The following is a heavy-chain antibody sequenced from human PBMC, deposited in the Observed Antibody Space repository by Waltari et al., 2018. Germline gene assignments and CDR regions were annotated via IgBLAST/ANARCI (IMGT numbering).Heavy chain of an antibody. CDR1: GGSISSSSYY. D-gene: IGHD4-4*01. V-gene: IGHV4-39*07. CDR2: IYYSGST. CDR3: ASLIGCNSAYDYFDY. Sequence: QLQLQESGPGLVKPSETLSLTCTVSGGSISSSSYYWGWIRQPPGKGLEWIGSIYYSGSTYYNPSLKGRVTISVDTSKNQFSLKLSSVTAADTAVYYCASLIGCNSAYDYFDYWGQGTLVTVSS. J-gene: IGHJ4*02.